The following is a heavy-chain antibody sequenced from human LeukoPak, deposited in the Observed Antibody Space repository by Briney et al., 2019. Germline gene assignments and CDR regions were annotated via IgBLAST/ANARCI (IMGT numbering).Heavy chain of an antibody. D-gene: IGHD5-18*01. V-gene: IGHV4-34*01. J-gene: IGHJ4*02. CDR1: GGSFSGYY. CDR3: ARGGYSSIWAPPNSIDY. CDR2: INHSGST. Sequence: SETLSLTCAVSGGSFSGYYWSWIRQPPGKGLGWIGEINHSGSTNYNPPLKSRVTISVDTSKNQFSLKLSSVTAADTAVYYCARGGYSSIWAPPNSIDYWGQGTLVTVSS.